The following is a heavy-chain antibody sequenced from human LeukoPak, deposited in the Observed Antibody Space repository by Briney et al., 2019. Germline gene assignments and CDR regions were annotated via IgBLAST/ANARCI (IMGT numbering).Heavy chain of an antibody. CDR2: ISGSGGTT. CDR1: GITLSNYG. V-gene: IGHV3-23*01. D-gene: IGHD3-22*01. Sequence: AGGSLRLSCAVPGITLSNYGMSWVRQAPGKGLEWVAGISGSGGTTNYADSVKGRFTISRDNPKNTLFLHMNSLRAEDTAVYFCAKRGVVIRVILVGFHKEAYYFDSWGQGALVTVSS. CDR3: AKRGVVIRVILVGFHKEAYYFDS. J-gene: IGHJ4*02.